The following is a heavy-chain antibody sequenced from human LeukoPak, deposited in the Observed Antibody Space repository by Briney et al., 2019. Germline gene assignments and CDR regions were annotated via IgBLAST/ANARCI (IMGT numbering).Heavy chain of an antibody. Sequence: PSETLSFTCTVSGGSISSSSYCWGWIRQPPGKGLEWIGSFCYSASTYYKPALKSRVIISVDTSKNQISLKLSSVTAADTAVYYCARENWGSTTGSPFDYWGQGTLVTVSS. CDR3: ARENWGSTTGSPFDY. CDR2: FCYSAST. V-gene: IGHV4-39*02. J-gene: IGHJ4*02. CDR1: GGSISSSSYC. D-gene: IGHD4-11*01.